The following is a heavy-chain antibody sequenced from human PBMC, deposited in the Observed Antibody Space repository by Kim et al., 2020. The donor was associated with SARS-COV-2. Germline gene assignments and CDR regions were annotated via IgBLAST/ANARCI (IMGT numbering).Heavy chain of an antibody. CDR3: ARIGRQWLVLETSYYFDY. CDR2: ISSSSSTI. CDR1: GFTFSSYS. V-gene: IGHV3-48*04. Sequence: GGSLRLSCAASGFTFSSYSMNWVRQAPGKGLEWVSYISSSSSTIYYADSVKGRFTISRDNAKNSLYLQMNSLRAEDTAVYYCARIGRQWLVLETSYYFDYWGQGTLVTVSS. D-gene: IGHD6-19*01. J-gene: IGHJ4*02.